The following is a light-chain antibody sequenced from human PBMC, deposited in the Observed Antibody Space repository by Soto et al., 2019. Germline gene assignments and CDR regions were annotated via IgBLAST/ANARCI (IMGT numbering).Light chain of an antibody. CDR3: QKYYSTPRT. Sequence: DIVMTQSPDSLALSLGERATINCKSSESVLYSSNNKNYLAWYQQKTGQPPKMXIYWESTRESGVPDRFSGSGSGTDFNLTISRLQAEDVAVYYCQKYYSTPRTCGQGTKVDIK. V-gene: IGKV4-1*01. CDR2: WES. CDR1: ESVLYSSNNKNY. J-gene: IGKJ1*01.